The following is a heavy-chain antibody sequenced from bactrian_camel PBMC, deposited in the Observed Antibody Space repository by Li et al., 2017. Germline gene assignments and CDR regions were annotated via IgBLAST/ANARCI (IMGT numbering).Heavy chain of an antibody. D-gene: IGHD5*01. CDR3: AKDLWGSTY. Sequence: VQLVESGGDLAQPGGSLRLSCEASGFTFSSYIMSWVRQAPGKGLEWVSSISIKDGTLYADSVKGRFTISRDNAKNTLYLQLNSLKPEDTAVYYCAKDLWGSTYWGQGTQVTVS. V-gene: IGHV3S10*01. CDR1: GFTFSSYI. J-gene: IGHJ4*01. CDR2: ISIKDGT.